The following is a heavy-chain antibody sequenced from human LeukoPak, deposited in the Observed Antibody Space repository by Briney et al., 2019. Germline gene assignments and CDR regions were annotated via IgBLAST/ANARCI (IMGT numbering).Heavy chain of an antibody. CDR2: ISAYNGNT. V-gene: IGHV1-18*01. CDR3: AKTTACSGWMSHSYGIDV. Sequence: ASVTVSCMPCVYAFTSCGISWVRQAPGQGRAWMGWISAYNGNTNYQQKLQGRVTITTDTSTSTAYMELSTLTSADTAVYYCAKTTACSGWMSHSYGIDVWGQGTTVTVSS. J-gene: IGHJ6*02. D-gene: IGHD6-25*01. CDR1: VYAFTSCG.